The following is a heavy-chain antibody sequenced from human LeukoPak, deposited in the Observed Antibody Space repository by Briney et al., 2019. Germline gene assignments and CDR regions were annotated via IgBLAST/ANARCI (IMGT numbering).Heavy chain of an antibody. Sequence: AGGSLRLSCAASGFTFSSYGMHWVRQAPGKGLEWAAFIRYDGCNKYYADSVKGRFTSSRDNSKNTLYLQMTSLRAADTAVYYCAKGPAPAAAADYWGQGTLVTVSS. CDR1: GFTFSSYG. J-gene: IGHJ4*02. V-gene: IGHV3-30*02. CDR3: AKGPAPAAAADY. CDR2: IRYDGCNK. D-gene: IGHD6-13*01.